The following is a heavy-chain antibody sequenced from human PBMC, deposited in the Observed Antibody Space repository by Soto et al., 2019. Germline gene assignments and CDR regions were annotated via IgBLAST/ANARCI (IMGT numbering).Heavy chain of an antibody. CDR2: IYYSGST. J-gene: IGHJ4*02. D-gene: IGHD5-18*01. CDR1: GGSISSGDYY. V-gene: IGHV4-30-4*01. Sequence: SETLSLTCTVSGGSISSGDYYWSWIRQPPGKGLEWIGYIYYSGSTYYNPSLKSRVTISVDTSKNQFSLKLSSVTAADTAVYYGASNGYGYTFYDYWGQGTLVTVSS. CDR3: ASNGYGYTFYDY.